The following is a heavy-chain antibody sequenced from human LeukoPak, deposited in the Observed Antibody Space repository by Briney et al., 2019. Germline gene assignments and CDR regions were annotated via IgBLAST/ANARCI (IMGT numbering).Heavy chain of an antibody. V-gene: IGHV3-30*02. J-gene: IGHJ3*02. Sequence: GRSLRLSCAASGFTFSTYAMHWVRQAPGKGLEWMALIRSDGGNKYYTDSVKGRFTISRDNSKNTLYLQMNGLRVEDTAVYYCAKGVHSGSYLDALDIWGQGTMVTVFS. D-gene: IGHD1-26*01. CDR3: AKGVHSGSYLDALDI. CDR1: GFTFSTYA. CDR2: IRSDGGNK.